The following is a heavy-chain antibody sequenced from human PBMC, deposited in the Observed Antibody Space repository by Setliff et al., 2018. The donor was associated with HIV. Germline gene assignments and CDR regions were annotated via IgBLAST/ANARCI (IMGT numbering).Heavy chain of an antibody. J-gene: IGHJ6*02. D-gene: IGHD3-10*01. CDR2: LSGSGGST. Sequence: GGSLRLSCAASELTFSNYAMTWVRQAPGKGLEWVSSLSGSGGSTYYADSVKGRFTISRDNAKNSLYLQMNSLRAEDTAVYYCARKLRPGHGMDVWGQGTTVTVSS. CDR3: ARKLRPGHGMDV. V-gene: IGHV3-23*01. CDR1: ELTFSNYA.